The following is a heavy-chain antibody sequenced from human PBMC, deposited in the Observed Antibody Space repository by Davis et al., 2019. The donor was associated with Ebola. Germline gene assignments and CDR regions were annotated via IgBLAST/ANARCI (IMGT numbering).Heavy chain of an antibody. V-gene: IGHV1-18*01. CDR2: ISAYNGNT. J-gene: IGHJ3*02. CDR3: ARTSIVGTTTTASDI. CDR1: GYSFNNYA. Sequence: ASVKVSCKASGYSFNNYAISWVRQAPGQGLEWMGWISAYNGNTNYAHKVQGRVTMTTDTSTGTAYLDLRSLRSDDTAVYFCARTSIVGTTTTASDIWGQGTMVTVSS. D-gene: IGHD1-26*01.